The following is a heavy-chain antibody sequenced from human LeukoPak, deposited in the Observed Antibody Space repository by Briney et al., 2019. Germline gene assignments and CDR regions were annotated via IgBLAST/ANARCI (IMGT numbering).Heavy chain of an antibody. V-gene: IGHV6-1*01. J-gene: IGHJ6*03. CDR2: TYYRSKWYN. D-gene: IGHD6-19*01. CDR1: GDSVSSNSAA. Sequence: SQTLSLTCAICGDSVSSNSAAWNWIRQSPSRGLEWLGRTYYRSKWYNDYAVSVKSRITINPDTSKNQFSLQLNSVTPEDTAVYYCVRDSSGWYYSYNYYYMDVWGKGTTVTVSS. CDR3: VRDSSGWYYSYNYYYMDV.